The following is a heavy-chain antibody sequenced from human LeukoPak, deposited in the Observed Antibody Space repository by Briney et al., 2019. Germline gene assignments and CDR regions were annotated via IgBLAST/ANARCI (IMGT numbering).Heavy chain of an antibody. J-gene: IGHJ5*02. CDR2: IYTSGTT. D-gene: IGHD3-22*01. CDR1: GGSISSYY. CDR3: AMQHSSGYYNWFDP. V-gene: IGHV4-4*07. Sequence: PSETLSLTCTVSGGSISSYYWSWIRQPAGKGLEWIGRIYTSGTTNYNPSLKSGLTMSVDTSKNQFSLKLSSVTAADTAMYYCAMQHSSGYYNWFDPWGQGTLVTVSS.